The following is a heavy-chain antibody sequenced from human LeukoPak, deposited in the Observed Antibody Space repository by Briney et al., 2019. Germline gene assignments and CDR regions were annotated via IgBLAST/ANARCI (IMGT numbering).Heavy chain of an antibody. CDR1: GFLVRSSY. Sequence: GGSLRLSCGACGFLVRSSYMSWVRQAPGKGLEWVSAFYSGGTTYYADSVKGRFTISSDNSKNTVDLKMNSLRADDTAVYFCEKAAGRPTIFDYWGRGTQVTVSS. CDR3: EKAAGRPTIFDY. D-gene: IGHD5-24*01. CDR2: FYSGGTT. J-gene: IGHJ4*02. V-gene: IGHV3-66*01.